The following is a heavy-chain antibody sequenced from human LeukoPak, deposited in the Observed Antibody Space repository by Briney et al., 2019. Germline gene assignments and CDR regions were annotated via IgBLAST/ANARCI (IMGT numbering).Heavy chain of an antibody. CDR1: GGSISSYY. D-gene: IGHD1-1*01. CDR2: IYYSGST. CDR3: ARETTYPLDAFDI. Sequence: PSETLSLTCTVSGGSISSYYWSWIRQPPGKGLEWIGYIYYSGSTNYNPSLKSRVTISVDTSKNQFSLKLSFVTAADTAVYYCARETTYPLDAFDIWGQGTMVTVSS. V-gene: IGHV4-59*01. J-gene: IGHJ3*02.